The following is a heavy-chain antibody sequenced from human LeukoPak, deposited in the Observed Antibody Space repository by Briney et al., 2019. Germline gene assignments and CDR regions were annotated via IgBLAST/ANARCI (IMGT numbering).Heavy chain of an antibody. CDR1: GFTFSRYS. D-gene: IGHD3-16*01. CDR2: IYFTGNYI. V-gene: IGHV3-21*01. Sequence: PGGSLRLSCVTSGFTFSRYSMRWVRQAPGKGLEWVSSIYFTGNYISYADSVKGRFTISRDNAKNSLYLQMNSLGTDDTAVYFCGRAFPPLRTSSAGDLWGQGTLVTVSS. CDR3: GRAFPPLRTSSAGDL. J-gene: IGHJ4*02.